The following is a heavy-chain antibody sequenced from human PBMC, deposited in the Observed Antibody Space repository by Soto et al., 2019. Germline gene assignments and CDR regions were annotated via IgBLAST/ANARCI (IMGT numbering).Heavy chain of an antibody. Sequence: GGSLRLSCAASGFTFSSYSMNWVRQAPGKGLEWVSSISSSSSYIYYADSVKGRFTISRDNAKNSLYLQMNSLRAEDTAVYYCARDRPGSPPGDAFDIWGQGTMVTVSS. D-gene: IGHD3-10*01. CDR1: GFTFSSYS. V-gene: IGHV3-21*01. CDR2: ISSSSSYI. CDR3: ARDRPGSPPGDAFDI. J-gene: IGHJ3*02.